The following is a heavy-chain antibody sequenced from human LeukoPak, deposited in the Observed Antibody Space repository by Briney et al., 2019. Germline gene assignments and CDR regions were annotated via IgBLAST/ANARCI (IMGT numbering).Heavy chain of an antibody. Sequence: GGSLRLSCAASGFTFNSYAMNWVRQAPGKGLEWVSTISGSDGSTYYADSVKGRFTISRDNSKNTLYLQMNSLRAEDTAVYYCAKSKVVAATMGRFDYWGQGTLVTVSS. J-gene: IGHJ4*02. CDR2: ISGSDGST. CDR3: AKSKVVAATMGRFDY. CDR1: GFTFNSYA. V-gene: IGHV3-23*01. D-gene: IGHD2-15*01.